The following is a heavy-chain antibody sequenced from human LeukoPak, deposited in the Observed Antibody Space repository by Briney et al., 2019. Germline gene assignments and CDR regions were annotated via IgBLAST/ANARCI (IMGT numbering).Heavy chain of an antibody. J-gene: IGHJ4*02. CDR1: GFTFSNAW. CDR2: IKSKTDGGTT. V-gene: IGHV3-15*01. CDR3: ARGGYYDSSGYPYFDY. Sequence: GGSLRLSCAASGFTFSNAWMSWVRQAPGKGLEWVGRIKSKTDGGTTDYAAPVKGRFTISRDDSKSIAYLQMNSLKTEDTAVYYCARGGYYDSSGYPYFDYWGQGTLVTVSS. D-gene: IGHD3-22*01.